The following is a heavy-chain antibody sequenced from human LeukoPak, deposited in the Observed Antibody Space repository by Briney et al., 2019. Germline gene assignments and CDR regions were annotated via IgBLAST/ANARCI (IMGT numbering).Heavy chain of an antibody. D-gene: IGHD4-17*01. V-gene: IGHV7-4-1*02. J-gene: IGHJ4*02. CDR2: INTNTGNP. CDR1: GYTFTSYT. CDR3: ARGYTKDMTSVTHFDY. Sequence: ASVKVSCKASGYTFTSYTMNWVRQAPGQGLEWMGWINTNTGNPTYAQGFTGRFVFSLETSVSTAYLQISSLTAEDTAVYYCARGYTKDMTSVTHFDYWGQGTLVTVSS.